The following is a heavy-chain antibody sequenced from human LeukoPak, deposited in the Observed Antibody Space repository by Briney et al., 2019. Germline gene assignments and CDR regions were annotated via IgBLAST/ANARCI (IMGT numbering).Heavy chain of an antibody. CDR3: ARDSTDTAMAFNWFDP. CDR1: GGTFSSYA. J-gene: IGHJ5*02. CDR2: IIPIFGTA. D-gene: IGHD5-18*01. V-gene: IGHV1-69*05. Sequence: GASVKVSCKASGGTFSSYAISWVRQAPGQGLEWMGRIIPIFGTANYAQKFQGRVTITTDESTSTAYMELSSLRPEDTAVYYCARDSTDTAMAFNWFDPWGQGTLVTVSS.